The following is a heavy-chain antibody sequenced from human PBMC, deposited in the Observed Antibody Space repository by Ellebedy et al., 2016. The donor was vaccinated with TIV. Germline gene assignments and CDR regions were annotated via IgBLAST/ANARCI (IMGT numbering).Heavy chain of an antibody. D-gene: IGHD3-3*02. CDR3: ARDCCTWRHFGY. V-gene: IGHV4-34*09. CDR1: GGSFSGYY. J-gene: IGHJ4*02. Sequence: MPSETLSLTCAVYGGSFSGYYWSWIRQPPGKGLEWIGEINHSGSTNYNPSLKSRVTISVDTSKNQFSLKLSSVSAADTAVYYCARDCCTWRHFGYWGQGTLVTVSS. CDR2: INHSGST.